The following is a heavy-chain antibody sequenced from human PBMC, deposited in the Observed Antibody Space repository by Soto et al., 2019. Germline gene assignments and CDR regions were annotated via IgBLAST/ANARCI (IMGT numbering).Heavy chain of an antibody. CDR3: AYDSSGYYYFDY. J-gene: IGHJ4*02. CDR1: GFTFSSYA. D-gene: IGHD3-22*01. Sequence: EVQLLESGGGLVQPGGSLRLSCAASGFTFSSYAMSWVRQAPGKGLERVSAISGSGGSTYYADSVKGRFTISRDNSKNTLYLQMNSLRAEDTAVYYCAYDSSGYYYFDYWGQGTLVTVSS. CDR2: ISGSGGST. V-gene: IGHV3-23*01.